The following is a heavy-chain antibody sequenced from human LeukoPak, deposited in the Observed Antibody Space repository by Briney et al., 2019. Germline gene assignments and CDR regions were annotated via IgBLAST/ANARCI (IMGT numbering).Heavy chain of an antibody. J-gene: IGHJ4*02. V-gene: IGHV3-7*01. CDR2: IKQDGSEK. Sequence: PGGSLRLSCAATGFTFSSYWMSWVRQAPGKGLEWVANIKQDGSEKYYVDSVKGRFTISRDNAKNSLYLQMNSLRVEDTAVYYCARVRGSCSLDYWGQGTLVTVSS. D-gene: IGHD2-15*01. CDR1: GFTFSSYW. CDR3: ARVRGSCSLDY.